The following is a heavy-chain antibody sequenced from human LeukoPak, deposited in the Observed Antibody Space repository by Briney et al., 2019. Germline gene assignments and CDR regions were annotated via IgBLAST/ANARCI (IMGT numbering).Heavy chain of an antibody. CDR2: IGGNDGTT. CDR3: ATYRGYPVDY. J-gene: IGHJ4*02. V-gene: IGHV3-23*01. CDR1: GFTFYTYA. D-gene: IGHD1-1*01. Sequence: GGSLRLSCAASGFTFYTYAMSWVRQAPGKGLEWVSVIGGNDGTTYYADSVRGRFTISRDNGKNTLYLQMNSLRAEDTAVYYCATYRGYPVDYWGQGTLVTVSS.